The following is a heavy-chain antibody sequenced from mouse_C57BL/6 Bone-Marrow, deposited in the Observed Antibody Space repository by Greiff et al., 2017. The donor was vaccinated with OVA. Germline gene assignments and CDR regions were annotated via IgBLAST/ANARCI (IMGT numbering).Heavy chain of an antibody. CDR1: GYTFTSYW. CDR3: ARRSITTVVATNWYFDV. J-gene: IGHJ1*03. Sequence: QVHVKQPGAELVRPGTSVKLSCKASGYTFTSYWMHWVKQRPGQGLEWIGVIDPSDSYTNYNQKFKGKATLTVDTSSSTAYMQLSSLTSEDSAVYYCARRSITTVVATNWYFDVWGTGTTVTVSS. CDR2: IDPSDSYT. V-gene: IGHV1-59*01. D-gene: IGHD1-1*01.